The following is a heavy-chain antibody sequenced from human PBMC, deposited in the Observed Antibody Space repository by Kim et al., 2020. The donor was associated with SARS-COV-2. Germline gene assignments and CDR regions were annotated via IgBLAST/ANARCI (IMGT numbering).Heavy chain of an antibody. CDR2: VKSEAYGGTT. V-gene: IGHV3-49*03. CDR1: GFPVGDHV. CDR3: GSPGRWGYDYGMDV. Sequence: GGSLRLSCTVSGFPVGDHVMSWFRQAPGKGLEWVGFVKSEAYGGTTEYAASVKDRFIISREDSENIVYLQMNSLKSEDTGVYFCGSPGRWGYDYGMDVWGRGTTVTVSS. D-gene: IGHD2-21*01. J-gene: IGHJ6*02.